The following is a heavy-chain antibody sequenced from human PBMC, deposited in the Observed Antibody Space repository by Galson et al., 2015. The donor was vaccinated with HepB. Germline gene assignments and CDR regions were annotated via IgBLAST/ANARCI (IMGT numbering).Heavy chain of an antibody. CDR3: ARGAIVRGGSDKFDY. D-gene: IGHD1-26*01. V-gene: IGHV3-33*01. CDR2: IWYDGSNQ. CDR1: GFTFSSRG. Sequence: SLRLSCAASGFTFSSRGMHWVRQAPGKGLEWVAVIWYDGSNQYYVDSVKGRFTISRDNSKNTLYLQMNSLGAEDTAVYYCARGAIVRGGSDKFDYWGQGTLVTVSS. J-gene: IGHJ4*02.